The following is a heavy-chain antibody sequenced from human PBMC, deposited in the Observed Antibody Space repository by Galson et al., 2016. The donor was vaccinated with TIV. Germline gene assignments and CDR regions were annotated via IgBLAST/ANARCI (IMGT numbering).Heavy chain of an antibody. CDR1: GFSLTTTEVG. V-gene: IGHV2-5*02. D-gene: IGHD5-24*01. Sequence: ALVKPTQTLTLTCTFSGFSLTTTEVGVGWIRQPPGKALEWLALIYGDDDERYRPTLKSRLTITKDTSKNHVVLTMTKMDPLDTGTYFCAHRQGKMGAFDVWGQGTMVTVSS. CDR3: AHRQGKMGAFDV. CDR2: IYGDDDE. J-gene: IGHJ3*01.